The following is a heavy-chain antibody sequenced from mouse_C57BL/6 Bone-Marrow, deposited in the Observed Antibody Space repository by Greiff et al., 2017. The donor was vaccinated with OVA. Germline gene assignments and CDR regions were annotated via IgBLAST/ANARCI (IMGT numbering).Heavy chain of an antibody. Sequence: EVQRVESGPGLVKPSQSLSLTCSVTGYSITSGYYWNWIRQFPGNKLEWMGYISYDGSNNYNPSLKNRISITRDTSKNQFFLKLNSVTTEDTATYYCARDGIVTTYYAMDYWGQGTSVTVSS. CDR1: GYSITSGYY. D-gene: IGHD2-5*01. CDR2: ISYDGSN. V-gene: IGHV3-6*01. CDR3: ARDGIVTTYYAMDY. J-gene: IGHJ4*01.